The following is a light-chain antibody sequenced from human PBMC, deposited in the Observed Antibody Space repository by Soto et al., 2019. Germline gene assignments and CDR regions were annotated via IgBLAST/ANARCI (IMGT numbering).Light chain of an antibody. CDR1: QSVLYSSNNKNY. Sequence: DIVMTQSPDSLAVSLGERATINCKSSQSVLYSSNNKNYLAWYQQKPGQPPKLLIYWASTRESGVPDRFSGRGSGTDFTLTISTLQAEDVAVYYFQQYYSTPWTFGQGTKVEI. V-gene: IGKV4-1*01. CDR3: QQYYSTPWT. J-gene: IGKJ1*01. CDR2: WAS.